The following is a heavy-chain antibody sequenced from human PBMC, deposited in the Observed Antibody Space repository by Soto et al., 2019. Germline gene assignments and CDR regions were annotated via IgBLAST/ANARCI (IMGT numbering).Heavy chain of an antibody. J-gene: IGHJ5*01. Sequence: QVQLVDSGGGVVQPGRSLRLSCAASGFTFGNYGIHWVRQAPGKGLEWVAVIWFDESNTYYADSVKGRFTVSRDFSKNTLYLQMNSLRAEDTAVYYCARDGGYCSDGICYSSGFDSWGQGTLVTVSP. V-gene: IGHV3-33*01. CDR2: IWFDESNT. CDR3: ARDGGYCSDGICYSSGFDS. D-gene: IGHD2-15*01. CDR1: GFTFGNYG.